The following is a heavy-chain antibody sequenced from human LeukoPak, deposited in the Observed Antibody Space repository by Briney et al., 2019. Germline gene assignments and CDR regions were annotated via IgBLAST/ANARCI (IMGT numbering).Heavy chain of an antibody. CDR1: GFTFSSYA. Sequence: PGGSLRLSCAASGFTFSSYAMSWIRQPPGKGLEWIGEINHSGSTNYNPSLKSRVTISVDTSKNQFSLKLNSVTAADTAVYYCAVSAAALFDPWGQGTLVTVSS. J-gene: IGHJ5*02. V-gene: IGHV4-34*08. D-gene: IGHD6-13*01. CDR2: INHSGST. CDR3: AVSAAALFDP.